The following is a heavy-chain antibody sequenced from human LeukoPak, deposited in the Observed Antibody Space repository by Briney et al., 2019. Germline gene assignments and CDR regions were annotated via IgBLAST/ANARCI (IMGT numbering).Heavy chain of an antibody. V-gene: IGHV3-7*01. Sequence: PGGSLRLSCAASGFSFSSYWMSWVRQAPGKGLEWVANIKEDGSEKNYVDSVKGRFTISRDNAKNSLYLQMNSLRAEDTAVYYCARKDSRPSTFDYWGHGTLVTVSS. CDR2: IKEDGSEK. D-gene: IGHD3-22*01. CDR3: ARKDSRPSTFDY. CDR1: GFSFSSYW. J-gene: IGHJ4*01.